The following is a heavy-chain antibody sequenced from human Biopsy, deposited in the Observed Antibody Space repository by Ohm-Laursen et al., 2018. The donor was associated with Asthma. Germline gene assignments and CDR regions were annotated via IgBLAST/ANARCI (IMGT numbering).Heavy chain of an antibody. V-gene: IGHV3-20*01. CDR3: GRDMGGFGSGWFPVEF. J-gene: IGHJ4*02. D-gene: IGHD6-19*01. CDR1: GFTFDDYG. CDR2: INWNGGST. Sequence: SLRLSCTASGFTFDDYGMSWVRHAPGKWLDWVSGINWNGGSTGYADSVKGRFTISRDNAKNSLYLQMNSLRAEDTALYHCGRDMGGFGSGWFPVEFWGQGTLVTVSS.